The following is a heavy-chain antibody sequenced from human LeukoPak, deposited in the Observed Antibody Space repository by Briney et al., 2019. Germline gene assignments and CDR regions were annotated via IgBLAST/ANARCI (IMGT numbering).Heavy chain of an antibody. V-gene: IGHV1-18*04. D-gene: IGHD3-10*01. CDR2: ISAYNGNT. CDR3: ARDGPDYYGSGDFDY. CDR1: GYTFTGYY. Sequence: ASVKVSCKASGYTFTGYYMHWVRQAPGQGLEWMGWISAYNGNTNYAQKLQGRVTMTTDTSTSTAYMELRSLRSDDTAVYYCARDGPDYYGSGDFDYWGQGTLVTVSS. J-gene: IGHJ4*02.